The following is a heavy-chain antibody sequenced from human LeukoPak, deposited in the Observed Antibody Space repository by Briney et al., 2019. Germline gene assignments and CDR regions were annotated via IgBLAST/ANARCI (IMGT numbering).Heavy chain of an antibody. CDR2: INPSGGST. Sequence: GASVKVSCKASGYTFTSYYMHWVRQAPGQGLEWMGIINPSGGSTSYAQKFQGRVTMTRGTSTSTVYMELSSLRSEDTAVYYCARADYGSGSYYKGGFDIWGQGTMVTVSS. CDR1: GYTFTSYY. V-gene: IGHV1-46*01. J-gene: IGHJ3*02. CDR3: ARADYGSGSYYKGGFDI. D-gene: IGHD3-10*01.